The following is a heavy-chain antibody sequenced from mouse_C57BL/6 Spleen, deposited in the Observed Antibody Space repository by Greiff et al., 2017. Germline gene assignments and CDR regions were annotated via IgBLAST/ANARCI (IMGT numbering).Heavy chain of an antibody. J-gene: IGHJ4*01. D-gene: IGHD2-5*01. Sequence: QVQLQQPGAELVKPGASVKLSCKASGYTFTSYWMQWVKQRPGQGLEWIGEIDPSDSYTNYNQKFKGKATLTVDTSSSTAYMQLSSLTSEDSAVYYCARNYYSNYYAMDYWGQGTSVTVSS. V-gene: IGHV1-50*01. CDR3: ARNYYSNYYAMDY. CDR2: IDPSDSYT. CDR1: GYTFTSYW.